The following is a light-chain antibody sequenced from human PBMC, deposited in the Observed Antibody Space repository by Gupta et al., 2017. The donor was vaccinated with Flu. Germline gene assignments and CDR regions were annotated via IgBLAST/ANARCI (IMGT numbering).Light chain of an antibody. V-gene: IGKV3-11*01. CDR1: QSVSSY. CDR3: QQRSNWLLT. CDR2: DAS. Sequence: PATLSLSPGERATLSCRASQSVSSYLAWYQQKPGQAPRLLIYDASNRATGIPARFSGSGSGTDFTLTISSLEPEDFAVYYCQQRSNWLLTFGQGTKVEIK. J-gene: IGKJ1*01.